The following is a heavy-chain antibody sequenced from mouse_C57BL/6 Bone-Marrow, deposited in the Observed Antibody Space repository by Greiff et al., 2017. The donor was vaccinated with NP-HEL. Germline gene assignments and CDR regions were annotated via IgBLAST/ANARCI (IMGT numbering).Heavy chain of an antibody. Sequence: VQLQQSGAELVKPGASVKLSCTASGFNIKDYYMHWVKQRTEQGLEWIGRIDPEDGETKYAPKFQGKATITAAPSSNTANRQRSSLTSEDTAVYYCASLYYSKGFAYWGQGTLVTVSA. CDR1: GFNIKDYY. J-gene: IGHJ3*01. CDR2: IDPEDGET. D-gene: IGHD1-1*01. V-gene: IGHV14-2*01. CDR3: ASLYYSKGFAY.